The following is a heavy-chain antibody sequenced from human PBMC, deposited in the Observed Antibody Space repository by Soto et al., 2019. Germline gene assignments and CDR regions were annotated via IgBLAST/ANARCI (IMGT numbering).Heavy chain of an antibody. J-gene: IGHJ3*02. D-gene: IGHD1-20*01. CDR1: GGTFSSYT. Sequence: QVQLVQSGAEVKKPGSSGKVSCKASGGTFSSYTISWVRQAPGQGLEWMGRIIPILGIANYAQKLQGRVTITADKYTSTAYMELSSLRSEDTAVYYCARMAPKYNWSIWGQGTMVTVSS. CDR2: IIPILGIA. CDR3: ARMAPKYNWSI. V-gene: IGHV1-69*02.